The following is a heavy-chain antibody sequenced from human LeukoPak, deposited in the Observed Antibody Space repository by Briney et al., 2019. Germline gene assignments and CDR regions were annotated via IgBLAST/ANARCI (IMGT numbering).Heavy chain of an antibody. J-gene: IGHJ5*02. Sequence: PGGSLRLSCAASGFTFSSYEMNWVRQAPGKGLEWVSYISSSGSTIYYADSVKGRFTISRDNAKNSLYLQMNSLRAEDTAVYYCARGRRGEYSSSWYATNWFDLWGQGTLVTVSS. CDR1: GFTFSSYE. CDR3: ARGRRGEYSSSWYATNWFDL. V-gene: IGHV3-48*03. CDR2: ISSSGSTI. D-gene: IGHD6-13*01.